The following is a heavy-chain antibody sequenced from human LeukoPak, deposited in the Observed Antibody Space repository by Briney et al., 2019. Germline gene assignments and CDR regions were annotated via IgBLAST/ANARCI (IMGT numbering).Heavy chain of an antibody. CDR3: ARGPFYCGGDCYSYFEY. V-gene: IGHV3-7*03. J-gene: IGHJ4*02. CDR2: IKHDGTEK. Sequence: GGSLRLSCAASGFTFNSFWMSWVRQAPGKGLEWVANIKHDGTEKDYVDSVKGRFTISRDNAKNSLFLQMNSLRAEDTAVYYCARGPFYCGGDCYSYFEYWGQGTLVTVSS. D-gene: IGHD2-21*02. CDR1: GFTFNSFW.